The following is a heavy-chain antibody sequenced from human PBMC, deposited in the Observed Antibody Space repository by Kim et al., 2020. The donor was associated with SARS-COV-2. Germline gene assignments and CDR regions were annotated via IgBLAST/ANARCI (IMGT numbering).Heavy chain of an antibody. CDR2: LNGDGSTT. V-gene: IGHV3-74*01. D-gene: IGHD7-27*01. J-gene: IGHJ4*02. CDR1: GFTFSNYW. Sequence: GGSLRLSCAASGFTFSNYWMYWLRQAPGKGLEWVSRLNGDGSTTNYADSVKGRFTISRDNAKNTLYLQMNSLRAEDTAVYYCAKDINWGQCDFWGQGTLVTVSS. CDR3: AKDINWGQCDF.